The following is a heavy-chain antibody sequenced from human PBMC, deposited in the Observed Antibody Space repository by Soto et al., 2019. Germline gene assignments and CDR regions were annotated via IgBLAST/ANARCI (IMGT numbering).Heavy chain of an antibody. D-gene: IGHD2-2*01. CDR2: INPNSGGT. V-gene: IGHV1-2*02. CDR3: ARGYCSSISCYFRMDV. Sequence: GASVKVSCKASGYTFTGYYMHWVRQAPGQGLEWMGWINPNSGGTNYAQKFQGRVTMTRDTSISTAYMELSRLRSDDTAVYYCARGYCSSISCYFRMDVWGQGTTVTVSS. J-gene: IGHJ6*02. CDR1: GYTFTGYY.